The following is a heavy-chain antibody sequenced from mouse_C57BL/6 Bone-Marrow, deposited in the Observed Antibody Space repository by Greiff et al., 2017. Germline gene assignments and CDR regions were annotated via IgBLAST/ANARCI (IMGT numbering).Heavy chain of an antibody. CDR3: ARSYYGYDGAWFAY. J-gene: IGHJ3*01. Sequence: QVQLQQPGAELVKPGASVKLSCKASGYTFTSYWMHWVKQRPGQGLEWIGMIHPNSGSTNYNEKFKSKATLTVDKSSSTAYMQLSSRTSEDSAVYYCARSYYGYDGAWFAYWGQGTLVTVSA. CDR1: GYTFTSYW. V-gene: IGHV1-64*01. D-gene: IGHD2-9*01. CDR2: IHPNSGST.